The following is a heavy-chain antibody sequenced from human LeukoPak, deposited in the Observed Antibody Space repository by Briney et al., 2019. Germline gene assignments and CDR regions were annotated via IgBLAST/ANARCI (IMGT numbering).Heavy chain of an antibody. Sequence: PGGSLRLSCAASGFTFTNYALHWVRQAPGKGLEWVAVISYDGTNKYYADSVKGRFTISRDNSKNTLSLQMNSLRAEDTALYYWAGGFVLGAAKNYFDYWGQGALVTVSS. J-gene: IGHJ4*02. CDR1: GFTFTNYA. CDR3: AGGFVLGAAKNYFDY. D-gene: IGHD2-21*02. V-gene: IGHV3-30-3*01. CDR2: ISYDGTNK.